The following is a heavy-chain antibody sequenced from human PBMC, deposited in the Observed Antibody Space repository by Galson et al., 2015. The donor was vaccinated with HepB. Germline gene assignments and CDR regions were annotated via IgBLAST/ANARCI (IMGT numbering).Heavy chain of an antibody. Sequence: SLRLSCAASGFTFSSYSMNWVRQAPGKGLEWVSYIRSSSSTIYYADSVKGRFTISRDNAKNSLYLQMNSLRAEDTAVYYCARDTCGGDCYPYYYYYYMDVWGKGTTVTVSS. V-gene: IGHV3-48*01. CDR1: GFTFSSYS. J-gene: IGHJ6*03. CDR2: IRSSSSTI. D-gene: IGHD2-21*01. CDR3: ARDTCGGDCYPYYYYYYMDV.